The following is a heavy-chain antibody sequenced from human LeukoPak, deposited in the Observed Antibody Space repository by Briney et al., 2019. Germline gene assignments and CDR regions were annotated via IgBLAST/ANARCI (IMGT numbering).Heavy chain of an antibody. Sequence: SETLSLTCAVYGGSFSGYYWSWIRQPPGKGLEWIGEINHSGSTNYNPSLKGRVTISVDTSKNQFSLKLSSVTAADTAVYYCARGARYPLPWGQGTMVTVSS. D-gene: IGHD1-26*01. CDR1: GGSFSGYY. J-gene: IGHJ3*01. V-gene: IGHV4-34*01. CDR3: ARGARYPLP. CDR2: INHSGST.